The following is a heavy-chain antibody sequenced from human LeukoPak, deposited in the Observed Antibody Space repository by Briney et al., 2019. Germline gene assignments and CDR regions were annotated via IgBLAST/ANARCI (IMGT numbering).Heavy chain of an antibody. CDR2: ISGSGGST. V-gene: IGHV3-23*01. Sequence: GGSLRLSCAASGFTFSSYAMSWVRQAPGKGLEWVSAISGSGGSTYYADSVKGRFTISRDNAKNSLNLQMNSLRAEDTAVYYCARKHYYDSSGYPSLGYWGQGTLVTVSS. CDR3: ARKHYYDSSGYPSLGY. J-gene: IGHJ4*02. D-gene: IGHD3-22*01. CDR1: GFTFSSYA.